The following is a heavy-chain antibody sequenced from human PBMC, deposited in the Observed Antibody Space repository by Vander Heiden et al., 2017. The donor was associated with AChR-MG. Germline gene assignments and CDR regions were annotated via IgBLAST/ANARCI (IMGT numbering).Heavy chain of an antibody. CDR3: ARVMTTVTMARNYYYGMDV. D-gene: IGHD4-17*01. CDR2: IIPIFGTA. CDR1: GGTFSSYA. J-gene: IGHJ6*02. V-gene: IGHV1-69*01. Sequence: QVQLVQSGAEVKKPGSSVKVSCKASGGTFSSYAISWVRQAPGQGLEWMGGIIPIFGTANYAQKFQGRVTITADESTSTAYMELSSLRSEDTAVYYCARVMTTVTMARNYYYGMDVWGQGTTVTVSS.